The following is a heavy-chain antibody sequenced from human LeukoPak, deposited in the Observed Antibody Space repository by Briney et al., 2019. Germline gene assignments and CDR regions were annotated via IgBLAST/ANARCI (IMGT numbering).Heavy chain of an antibody. CDR3: ARDQPWYLYYYYGMDV. CDR2: ISSSSSYI. CDR1: GFTSSSYS. Sequence: PGGSLRLSCAASGFTSSSYSMNWVRQAPGKGLEWVSSISSSSSYIYYADSVKGRFTISRDNAKNSLYLQMNSLRAEDTAVYYCARDQPWYLYYYYGMDVWGQGTTVTVSS. J-gene: IGHJ6*02. V-gene: IGHV3-21*01. D-gene: IGHD2-15*01.